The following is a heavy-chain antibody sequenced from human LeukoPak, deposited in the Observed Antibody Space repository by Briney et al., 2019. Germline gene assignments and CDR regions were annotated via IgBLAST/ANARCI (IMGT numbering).Heavy chain of an antibody. CDR1: GGSISSANYY. D-gene: IGHD5-12*01. CDR3: ARDYGGYGRFDF. J-gene: IGHJ4*02. CDR2: IYYTGGT. V-gene: IGHV4-30-4*08. Sequence: SETLSLTCTVSGGSISSANYYWHWIRQPPGTGLEWFGYIYYTGGTHYNPSLKSRVTISVDMSKNQFSLKLNSVTAADTAVYYCARDYGGYGRFDFWGQGTLVTVSS.